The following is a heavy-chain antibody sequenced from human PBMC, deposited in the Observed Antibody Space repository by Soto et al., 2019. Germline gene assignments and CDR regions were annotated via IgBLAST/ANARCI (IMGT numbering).Heavy chain of an antibody. Sequence: PSETLSLTCTVSGGXISSSSYYWGWIRQPPGKGMEWIGSIYYSGSTYYNPSLKSRVTISVDTSKNQFSLKLSSVTAADTAVYYCTRDAARREDWWGQGTLVTVSS. J-gene: IGHJ4*02. CDR2: IYYSGST. CDR1: GGXISSSSYY. CDR3: TRDAARREDW. V-gene: IGHV4-39*02. D-gene: IGHD3-9*01.